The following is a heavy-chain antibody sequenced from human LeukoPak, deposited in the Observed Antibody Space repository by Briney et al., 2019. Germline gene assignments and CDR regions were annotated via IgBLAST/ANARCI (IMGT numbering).Heavy chain of an antibody. CDR3: ARGIVVAVAAQYYMDV. CDR2: TRNKANSYTT. D-gene: IGHD2-15*01. J-gene: IGHJ6*03. V-gene: IGHV3-72*01. Sequence: GGSLRLSCAASGFTFSDHYMDWVRQAPGKGLEWVGRTRNKANSYTTEYAASVKGRFTISRDDSKNSLYLQMNSLKTEDTAVYYCARGIVVAVAAQYYMDVWGKGTTVTVSS. CDR1: GFTFSDHY.